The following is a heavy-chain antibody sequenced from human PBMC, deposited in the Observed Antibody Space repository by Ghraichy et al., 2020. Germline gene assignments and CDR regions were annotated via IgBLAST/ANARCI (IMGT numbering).Heavy chain of an antibody. CDR2: INHSGST. D-gene: IGHD4-23*01. CDR3: ASFAGDYGGNSGSLGFDY. V-gene: IGHV4-34*01. CDR1: GGSFSGYY. J-gene: IGHJ4*02. Sequence: SQTLSLTCAVYGGSFSGYYWSWIRQPPGKGLEWIGEINHSGSTNYNPSLKSRVTISVDTSKNQFSLKLSSVTAADTAVYYCASFAGDYGGNSGSLGFDYWGQGTLVTVSS.